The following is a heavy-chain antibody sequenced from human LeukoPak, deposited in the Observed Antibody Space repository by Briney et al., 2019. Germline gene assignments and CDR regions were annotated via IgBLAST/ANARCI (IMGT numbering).Heavy chain of an antibody. J-gene: IGHJ3*02. Sequence: PGGSLRLSCAASGFTFDDYAMHWVRQALGKGLEWVSGISWNSGSIGYADSVKGRFTISRDNAKNSLYLQMNSLRAEDTALYYCAKDRDGSGSYHNGAFDIWGQGTMVTVSS. CDR1: GFTFDDYA. D-gene: IGHD3-10*01. CDR3: AKDRDGSGSYHNGAFDI. CDR2: ISWNSGSI. V-gene: IGHV3-9*01.